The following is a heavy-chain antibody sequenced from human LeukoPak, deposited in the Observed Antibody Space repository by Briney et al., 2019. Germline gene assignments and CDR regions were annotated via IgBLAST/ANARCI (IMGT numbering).Heavy chain of an antibody. CDR1: GFTFTTYW. CDR2: IKQDGSEK. V-gene: IGHV3-7*04. Sequence: PGGSLRLSCAASGFTFTTYWMTWVRQAPGKGLEWVANIKQDGSEKYYVGSVKGRFTISRDNAENSLYLQMNSLRAEDTAVYYCARDLSGSLDYWGQGALVTVSS. CDR3: ARDLSGSLDY. J-gene: IGHJ4*02. D-gene: IGHD3-10*01.